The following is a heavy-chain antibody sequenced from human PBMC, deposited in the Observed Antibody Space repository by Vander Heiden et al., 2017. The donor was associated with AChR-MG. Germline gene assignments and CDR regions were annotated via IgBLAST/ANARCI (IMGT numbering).Heavy chain of an antibody. CDR2: VDPEDGET. D-gene: IGHD5-18*01. Sequence: EVQLVQSGAEVKKPGATVKISCKVSGYTFTDYYMHWVQQAPGKGLEWMGLVDPEDGETIYAEKFQGRVTITADTSTDTAYMELSSLRSEDTAVYYCATDSLADTAMGYYYYGMDVWGQGTTVTVSS. J-gene: IGHJ6*02. V-gene: IGHV1-69-2*01. CDR3: ATDSLADTAMGYYYYGMDV. CDR1: GYTFTDYY.